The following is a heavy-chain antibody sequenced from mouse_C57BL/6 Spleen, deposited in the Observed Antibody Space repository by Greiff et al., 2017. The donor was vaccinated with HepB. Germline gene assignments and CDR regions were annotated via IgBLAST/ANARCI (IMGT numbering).Heavy chain of an antibody. V-gene: IGHV1-72*01. CDR2: IDPNSGGT. CDR1: GYTFTSYW. D-gene: IGHD1-1*01. CDR3: ARSRYYGSTDWYFDV. Sequence: QLQQPGAPLLKPGASVKLSCKASGYTFTSYWIHWVKQRPGRGLEWIGRIDPNSGGTKYNEKFKSKATLTVDKPSSTAYMQLSSLTSEDSAVYYCARSRYYGSTDWYFDVWGTGTTVTVSS. J-gene: IGHJ1*03.